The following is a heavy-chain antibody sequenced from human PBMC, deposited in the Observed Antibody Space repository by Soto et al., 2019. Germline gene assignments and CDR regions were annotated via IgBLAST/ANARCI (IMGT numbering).Heavy chain of an antibody. CDR2: IYWDDDK. CDR1: GFSLSTSGVG. V-gene: IGHV2-5*02. J-gene: IGHJ3*02. CDR3: AHRRLEGYAPGVSFDI. Sequence: QITLKESGPTLVKPTQTLTLTCTFSGFSLSTSGVGVGWIRQPPGKALEWLALIYWDDDKRYSPSLKSRLTITKDTAKNQVVLTMTNMDPVDTATYYGAHRRLEGYAPGVSFDIWGQGTIVNVSS. D-gene: IGHD3-3*01.